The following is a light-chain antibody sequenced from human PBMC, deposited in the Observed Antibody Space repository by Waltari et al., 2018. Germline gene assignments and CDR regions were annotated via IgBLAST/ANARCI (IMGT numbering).Light chain of an antibody. J-gene: IGKJ4*01. CDR3: QQLNSYLP. CDR2: GAS. Sequence: DVQLTQSPCSLSESVGDRVTITCRASHVIANFLAWYQQKPGQAPKLLIYGASTLQTGVPSMFSGSGFGTDFSLTISSLQPEDFATYYCQQLNSYLPFGGGTKVEIK. V-gene: IGKV1-9*01. CDR1: HVIANF.